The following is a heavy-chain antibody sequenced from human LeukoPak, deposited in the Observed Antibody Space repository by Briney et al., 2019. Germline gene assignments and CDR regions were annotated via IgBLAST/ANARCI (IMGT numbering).Heavy chain of an antibody. CDR3: ARRYQVSWYFDL. Sequence: GSLRLSCAASRFTVSSNHMNWVRQAPGKGLEWVSVIYSDGSTQYADSVKGRFTITRDNYKNTLYLQMNSLRDEDTAMYYCARRYQVSWYFDLWGRGTLVTVSS. D-gene: IGHD2-15*01. J-gene: IGHJ2*01. CDR2: IYSDGST. CDR1: RFTVSSNH. V-gene: IGHV3-66*01.